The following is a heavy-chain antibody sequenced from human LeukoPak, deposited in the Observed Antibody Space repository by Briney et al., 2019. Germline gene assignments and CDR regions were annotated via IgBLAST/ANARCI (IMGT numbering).Heavy chain of an antibody. Sequence: SETLSLTCTVSGGSISSYYWSWIRQPPGKGLEWIGYIYYSGSINYNPSLKSRVTISVDTSKNQFSLKLSSVTAADTAVYYCARAYYDFWSGYASYYYYGMDVWGQGTTVTVSS. CDR2: IYYSGSI. D-gene: IGHD3-3*01. J-gene: IGHJ6*02. CDR3: ARAYYDFWSGYASYYYYGMDV. CDR1: GGSISSYY. V-gene: IGHV4-59*08.